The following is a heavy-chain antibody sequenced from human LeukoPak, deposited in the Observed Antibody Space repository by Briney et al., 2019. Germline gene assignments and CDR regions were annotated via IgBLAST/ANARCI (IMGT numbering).Heavy chain of an antibody. CDR2: ISGSGGST. CDR1: GFTFSSFA. J-gene: IGHJ4*02. Sequence: GGSLRLSCAASGFTFSSFAMTWVRQAPGKGLEWVSSISGSGGSTYYADSVQGRFTISRDNSKNTLYLQMNSLRVEDTAVYYCAKGGRGSWTGNTGDWGQGTLVSVSS. D-gene: IGHD3/OR15-3a*01. CDR3: AKGGRGSWTGNTGD. V-gene: IGHV3-23*01.